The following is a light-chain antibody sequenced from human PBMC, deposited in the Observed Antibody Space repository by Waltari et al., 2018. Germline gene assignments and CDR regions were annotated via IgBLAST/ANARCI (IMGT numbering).Light chain of an antibody. Sequence: SSELTQDPAMSVAPGQTVTITCHGDSLRRFFASWYPQKPGPAPFLVVYGDNNRPPGIPDRFSGSTSGGTAFLTITGAQADDEAVYFCHSRDTTSTRVFGGGTRLTV. CDR1: SLRRFF. CDR3: HSRDTTSTRV. J-gene: IGLJ2*01. V-gene: IGLV3-19*01. CDR2: GDN.